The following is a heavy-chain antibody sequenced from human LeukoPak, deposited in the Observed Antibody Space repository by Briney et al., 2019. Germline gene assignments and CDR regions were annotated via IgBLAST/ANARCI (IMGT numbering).Heavy chain of an antibody. Sequence: GGSLRLSCAASGFTFSSYAMHWVRQAPGKGLEWVAVISYDGSNKYYADSVKGRFTISRDNSKNTLYLQMNSLRAEDTAVYYGARSTDSQLDYWGQGTLVTVSS. CDR1: GFTFSSYA. D-gene: IGHD5-18*01. CDR3: ARSTDSQLDY. V-gene: IGHV3-30*04. CDR2: ISYDGSNK. J-gene: IGHJ4*02.